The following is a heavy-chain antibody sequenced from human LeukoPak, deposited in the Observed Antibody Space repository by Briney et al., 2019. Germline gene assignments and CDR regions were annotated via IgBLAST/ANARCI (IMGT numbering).Heavy chain of an antibody. CDR1: GFSFSSYW. V-gene: IGHV3-7*03. J-gene: IGHJ4*02. CDR3: VREDRSCYYY. Sequence: GGSLTLSCAASGFSFSSYWMARVRQAPGKRLEWVASIKQDGSEKYYADSVKGRFTMSKDNSKNSIYLQMNSLRAEDTAVYYCVREDRSCYYYRGQGTLVTVSS. D-gene: IGHD2-15*01. CDR2: IKQDGSEK.